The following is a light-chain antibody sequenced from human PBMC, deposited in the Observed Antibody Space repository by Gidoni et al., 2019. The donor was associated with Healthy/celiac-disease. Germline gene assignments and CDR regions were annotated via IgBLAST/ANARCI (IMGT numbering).Light chain of an antibody. CDR1: PGISNY. CDR3: QKYNSSPST. V-gene: IGKV1-27*01. CDR2: AAS. J-gene: IGKJ1*01. Sequence: DLQMTQSPSSLSASVGDRGTITCRASPGISNYLAWYQQKPGKVPKLLIYAASTLQTGVPSRFSGSGSGTDFTLTISSLQPEDVATYYCQKYNSSPSTFXXXTKVEIK.